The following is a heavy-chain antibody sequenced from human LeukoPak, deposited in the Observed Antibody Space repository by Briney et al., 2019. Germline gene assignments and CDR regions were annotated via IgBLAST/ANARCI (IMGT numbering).Heavy chain of an antibody. CDR1: GFTFDDYG. V-gene: IGHV3-20*04. J-gene: IGHJ4*02. CDR2: ISWNGGTT. D-gene: IGHD4-23*01. CDR3: AKDEAATVVTERGGIDY. Sequence: PGGSLRLSCAASGFTFDDYGMSWVRQAPGKGLKWVSGISWNGGTTGFADSVRGRFTISRDNAKNSLYLQMNSLRAEDTALYYCAKDEAATVVTERGGIDYWGQGTLVTVSS.